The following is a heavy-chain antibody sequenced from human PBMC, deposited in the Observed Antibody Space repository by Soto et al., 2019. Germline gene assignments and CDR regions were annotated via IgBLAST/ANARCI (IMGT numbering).Heavy chain of an antibody. V-gene: IGHV3-23*01. Sequence: GESLRLSCAASGFTFSTYAMNWVRQAPGKGLEWVSGISGSGDSTYYADSVKGRFTVSRDNSKNTLYLQMNSLRAEDTAVFYCAKERSSGWSFDYWGQGTLVTVSS. CDR1: GFTFSTYA. J-gene: IGHJ4*02. CDR2: ISGSGDST. CDR3: AKERSSGWSFDY. D-gene: IGHD6-19*01.